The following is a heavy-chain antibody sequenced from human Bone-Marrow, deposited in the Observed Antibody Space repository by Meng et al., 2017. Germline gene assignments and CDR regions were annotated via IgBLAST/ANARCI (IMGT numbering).Heavy chain of an antibody. D-gene: IGHD3/OR15-3a*01. CDR2: TNSDGSST. Sequence: EVQLVESGGGLVQPGGSLRLSCAASGFIVRDYWMHWVRQAPGKGLVWVSRTNSDGSSTRYADSVKGRFTISRDNAKNTLYLQMNSLRAEDTAVYYCARDRRSSDLPDYWGQGTLVTVSS. CDR1: GFIVRDYW. V-gene: IGHV3-74*01. CDR3: ARDRRSSDLPDY. J-gene: IGHJ4*02.